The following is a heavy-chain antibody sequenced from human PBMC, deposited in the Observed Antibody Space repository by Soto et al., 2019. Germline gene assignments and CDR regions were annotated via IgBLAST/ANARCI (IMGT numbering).Heavy chain of an antibody. CDR2: IYHSGST. CDR3: ASERPDGARLDP. CDR1: GGSISSGDYY. Sequence: QVQLQESGPGLVKPSQTLSLTCTVSGGSISSGDYYWSWIRQPPGKGLEWIGYIYHSGSTYYNPSLKSRVTISVDTSKNQSSLKLSSVTAADTAVYYGASERPDGARLDPWGQGTLVTVSS. D-gene: IGHD6-6*01. J-gene: IGHJ5*02. V-gene: IGHV4-30-4*01.